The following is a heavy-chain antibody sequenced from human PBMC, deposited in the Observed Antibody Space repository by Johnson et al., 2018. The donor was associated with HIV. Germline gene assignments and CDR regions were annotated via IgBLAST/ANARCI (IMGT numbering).Heavy chain of an antibody. Sequence: VQLVESGGGLVQPGRSLRLSCAASGFTFDDYAMHWVRQAPGKGLEWVSGISWNSGSIGYADSVKGRFTISRDNAKNSLYLQMNSLRAEDTAVYYCARDPEIVVVIEHDAFDIWGQGTMVTVSS. V-gene: IGHV3-9*01. D-gene: IGHD3-22*01. CDR2: ISWNSGSI. J-gene: IGHJ3*02. CDR3: ARDPEIVVVIEHDAFDI. CDR1: GFTFDDYA.